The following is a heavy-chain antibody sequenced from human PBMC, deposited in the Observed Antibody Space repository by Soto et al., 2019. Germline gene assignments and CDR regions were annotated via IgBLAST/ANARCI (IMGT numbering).Heavy chain of an antibody. J-gene: IGHJ6*03. Sequence: SDTLSLTCTRSGCSFSRGAYYLRWIRPHAGKGPELIWYLDHCCCTYNKPSLKSRVTISVDTSKNQFSLNLSSVTAADTAVYYCARDKQTLVRVTYRGNYYYMDGWRKGTTVNASS. V-gene: IGHV4-31*03. CDR1: GCSFSRGAYY. CDR2: LDHCCCT. D-gene: IGHD2-21*02. CDR3: ARDKQTLVRVTYRGNYYYMDG.